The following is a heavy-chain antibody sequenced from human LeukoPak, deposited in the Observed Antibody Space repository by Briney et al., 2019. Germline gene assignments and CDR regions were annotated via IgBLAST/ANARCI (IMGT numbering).Heavy chain of an antibody. J-gene: IGHJ5*02. D-gene: IGHD4-17*01. CDR2: ISDSGRT. CDR1: GGSINGYF. Sequence: SETLSLTCTVSGGSINGYFWTWIRQPPGKGLEWIGYISDSGRTNYNPSLKSRFTLSVDSCNTEFSLRLHSVTAADTAVYYCARVFRGAVTSNWFDPWGQGTPVAVSS. V-gene: IGHV4-59*01. CDR3: ARVFRGAVTSNWFDP.